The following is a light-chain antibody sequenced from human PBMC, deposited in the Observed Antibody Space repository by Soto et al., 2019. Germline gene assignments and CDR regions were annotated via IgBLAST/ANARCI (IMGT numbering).Light chain of an antibody. CDR3: QQYNNWHLA. CDR1: ESVSSN. J-gene: IGKJ3*01. CDR2: STS. Sequence: EIVMTQSPAILSVSPGERATLSCRASESVSSNLAWYQQKPGQAPRLLIYSTSTRATGVPASLSGSGSGTDSTPTISSLQSEDFAVYFCQQYNNWHLAFGPGTKVDFK. V-gene: IGKV3-15*01.